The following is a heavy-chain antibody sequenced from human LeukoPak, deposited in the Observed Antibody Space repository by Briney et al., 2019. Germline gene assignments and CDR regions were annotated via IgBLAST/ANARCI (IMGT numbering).Heavy chain of an antibody. CDR1: GFTFSSYE. Sequence: PGGSLRLSCAASGFTFSSYEMNWVRQAPGKGLEWVSYISSSGSTIYYADSVKGRFTISRDNSKNSLYLQMDSLRAEDTAVYYCAGYGKSKLDYWGQGTLVTVSS. CDR3: AGYGKSKLDY. D-gene: IGHD1-1*01. CDR2: ISSSGSTI. V-gene: IGHV3-48*03. J-gene: IGHJ4*02.